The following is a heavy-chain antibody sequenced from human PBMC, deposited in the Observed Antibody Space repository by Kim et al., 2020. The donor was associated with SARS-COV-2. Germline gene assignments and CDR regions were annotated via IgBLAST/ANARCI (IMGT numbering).Heavy chain of an antibody. J-gene: IGHJ4*02. D-gene: IGHD5-18*01. V-gene: IGHV4-34*01. Sequence: YTPSLKSRVTISVDTSKNQFSLKLSSVTAADTAVYYCARKRYSYVQAFDYWGQGTLVTVSS. CDR3: ARKRYSYVQAFDY.